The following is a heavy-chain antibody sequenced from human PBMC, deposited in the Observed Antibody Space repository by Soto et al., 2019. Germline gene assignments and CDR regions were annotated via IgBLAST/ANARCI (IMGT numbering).Heavy chain of an antibody. J-gene: IGHJ6*02. V-gene: IGHV4-28*01. CDR2: IYYSGTT. CDR1: GYSISSSNW. CDR3: ARLNGYCVSTNCHGYYGMDV. D-gene: IGHD2-2*03. Sequence: PSEILSLTCAVSGYSISSSNWWGLIRHPPGKGLEWIGYIYYSGTTYYNPSLLSRVTISVDTSKNEFSLRLSSVTAADTAVYYCARLNGYCVSTNCHGYYGMDVWGQGTTDIVSS.